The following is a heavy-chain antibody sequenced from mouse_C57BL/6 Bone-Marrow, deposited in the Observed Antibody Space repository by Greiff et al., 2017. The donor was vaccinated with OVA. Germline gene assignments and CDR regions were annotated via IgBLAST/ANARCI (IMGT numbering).Heavy chain of an antibody. J-gene: IGHJ2*01. CDR2: INPNNGGT. Sequence: VQLQQSGPELVKPGASVKISCKASVYTFTDYYMNWVKQSHGKSLEWIGDINPNNGGTSYNQKFKGKATLTVDKSSSTAYMELRSLTSEDSAVYYCAREGITTVVHFDYWGQGTTLTVSS. CDR3: AREGITTVVHFDY. D-gene: IGHD1-1*01. CDR1: VYTFTDYY. V-gene: IGHV1-26*01.